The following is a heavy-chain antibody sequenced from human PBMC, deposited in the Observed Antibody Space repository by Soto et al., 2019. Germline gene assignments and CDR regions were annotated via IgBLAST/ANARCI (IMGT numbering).Heavy chain of an antibody. J-gene: IGHJ5*02. Sequence: QVQLQESGPGLVKPSGTLSLTCAVSSGSISSSNWWSWVRQPPGKGLEWLGEIYHSGSTNYNPSLKRRVTISVDKSKNQFSLKLSSVTAADTAVYYCARVTKYYDILTGYGSYGNWFDPWGQGTLVTVSS. CDR3: ARVTKYYDILTGYGSYGNWFDP. CDR2: IYHSGST. D-gene: IGHD3-9*01. V-gene: IGHV4-4*02. CDR1: SGSISSSNW.